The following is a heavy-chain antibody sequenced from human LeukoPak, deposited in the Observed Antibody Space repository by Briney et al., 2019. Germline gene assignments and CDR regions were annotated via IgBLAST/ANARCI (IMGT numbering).Heavy chain of an antibody. CDR3: ARYQPYCSGGSCYTNYAFDI. Sequence: SETLSLTCTVSGYSISSAYYWGWIRQSPGKGLEWIGSFYHSGSTYYNPSLKSRVTISVDTSKNQFSLKLSSVTAADTAVYYCARYQPYCSGGSCYTNYAFDIWGQGTMVTVSS. D-gene: IGHD2-15*01. V-gene: IGHV4-38-2*02. J-gene: IGHJ3*02. CDR1: GYSISSAYY. CDR2: FYHSGST.